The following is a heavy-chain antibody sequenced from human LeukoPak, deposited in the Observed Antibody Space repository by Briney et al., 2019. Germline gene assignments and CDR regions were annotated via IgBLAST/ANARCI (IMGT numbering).Heavy chain of an antibody. CDR3: TRSSGWWSLDY. Sequence: SETLSLTYTVSGDCISRSNWYNWVRLPPPKRLDWIGEISHTGSTKYSPSLKDRVTISKDNSKNQFSLKLNSVTAADTATYYCTRSSGWWSLDYWGQGALVTVSS. CDR1: GDCISRSNW. CDR2: ISHTGST. D-gene: IGHD6-19*01. V-gene: IGHV4-4*02. J-gene: IGHJ4*02.